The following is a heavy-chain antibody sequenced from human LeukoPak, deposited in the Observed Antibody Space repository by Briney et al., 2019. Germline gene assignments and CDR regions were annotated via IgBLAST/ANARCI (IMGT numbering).Heavy chain of an antibody. D-gene: IGHD6-19*01. CDR3: ARDVRYSSGWFDFDY. V-gene: IGHV3-48*04. CDR2: ISSSSSTI. Sequence: GGSLRLSCAASGFTFSSYSMNWVRQAPGKGLEWVSYISSSSSTIYYADSVKGRFTISRDNAKNSLYLQMNSLRAEDTAVYYCARDVRYSSGWFDFDYWGQGTLVTVSS. J-gene: IGHJ4*02. CDR1: GFTFSSYS.